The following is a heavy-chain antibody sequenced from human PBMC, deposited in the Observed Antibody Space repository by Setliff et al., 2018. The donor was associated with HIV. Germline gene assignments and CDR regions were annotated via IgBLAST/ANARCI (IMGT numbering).Heavy chain of an antibody. V-gene: IGHV1-69*13. CDR3: ARGRWLQSFDY. Sequence: SVKVSCKVSGGSFSSFAISWVRQAPGHGLEWMGGIIPVSGTTNYAQKVRGRVTLSADESTSTAYMQLSSLTSEDTAVYYCARGRWLQSFDYWGQGTLVTVSS. J-gene: IGHJ4*02. D-gene: IGHD5-12*01. CDR1: GGSFSSFA. CDR2: IIPVSGTT.